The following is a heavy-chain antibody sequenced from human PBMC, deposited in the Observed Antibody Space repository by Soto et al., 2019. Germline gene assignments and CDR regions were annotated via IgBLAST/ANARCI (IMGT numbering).Heavy chain of an antibody. V-gene: IGHV1-18*04. Sequence: QVQLVQSGAEVKKPGASVKVSCKASGYTFTSYGISWVRQAPGQGLEWMGWISAYNGNTNYAQKLHGRVTMTTDTSTSTAYMELRSLRSDDTAVYYCARDGQDIVLMVYAINYYYYGMDVWGQGTTVTVSS. CDR1: GYTFTSYG. CDR3: ARDGQDIVLMVYAINYYYYGMDV. D-gene: IGHD2-8*01. CDR2: ISAYNGNT. J-gene: IGHJ6*02.